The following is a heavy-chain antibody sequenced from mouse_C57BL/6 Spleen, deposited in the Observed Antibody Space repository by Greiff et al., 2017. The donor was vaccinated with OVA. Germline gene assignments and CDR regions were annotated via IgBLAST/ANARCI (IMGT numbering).Heavy chain of an antibody. D-gene: IGHD2-4*01. CDR2: IDPEDGET. CDR1: GFNITGYY. V-gene: IGHV14-2*01. Sequence: VQLQQSGAELVKPGASVKLSCTASGFNITGYYMHWVKQRPEQGLEWIGRIDPEDGETKYDPKFKGKATITADTSSNTAYLQLSSLTSEDTAVYYCARSGYDYAPDYWGQGTTLTVSS. J-gene: IGHJ2*01. CDR3: ARSGYDYAPDY.